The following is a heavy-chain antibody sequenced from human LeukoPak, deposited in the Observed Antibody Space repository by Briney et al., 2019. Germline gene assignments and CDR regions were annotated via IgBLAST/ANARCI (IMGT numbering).Heavy chain of an antibody. CDR2: IYTSGST. Sequence: PSETLSLTCAVYGGSFSGYYWSWIRQPAGKGLEWIGRIYTSGSTNYNPSLKSRVTISVDTSKNQFSLKLSSVTAADTAVYYCARGPHCSSTSCYPTWGYYYYYMDVWGKGTTVTVSS. V-gene: IGHV4-59*10. CDR3: ARGPHCSSTSCYPTWGYYYYYMDV. D-gene: IGHD2-2*01. J-gene: IGHJ6*03. CDR1: GGSFSGYY.